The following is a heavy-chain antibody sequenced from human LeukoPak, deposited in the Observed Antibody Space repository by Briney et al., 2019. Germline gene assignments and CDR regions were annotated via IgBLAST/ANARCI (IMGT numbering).Heavy chain of an antibody. J-gene: IGHJ4*02. CDR1: GYSITSGYY. CDR2: IYHSGTT. V-gene: IGHV4-38-2*01. D-gene: IGHD2-21*02. Sequence: SETLSLTCAVSGYSITSGYYWGWIRPPPGKGLEWIGSIYHSGTTYQNPSLKSRVTISRDTSKNQFSLKLSSVTATDTAVYYCARVLGMVTAFDHWAREPRSPSPQ. CDR3: ARVLGMVTAFDH.